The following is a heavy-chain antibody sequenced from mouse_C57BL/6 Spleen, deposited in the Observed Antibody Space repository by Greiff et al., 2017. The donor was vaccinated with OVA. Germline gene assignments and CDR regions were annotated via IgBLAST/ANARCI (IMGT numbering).Heavy chain of an antibody. CDR2: IYPGDGDT. CDR1: GYAFSSSW. Sequence: QVQLQQSGPELVKPGASVKISCKASGYAFSSSWMNWVKQRPGKGLEWIGRIYPGDGDTNYNGKFKGKATLTADKSSSTAYMQLSSLTSEDSAVYFCARDRPYSKDFDYWGQGTTLTVSS. CDR3: ARDRPYSKDFDY. V-gene: IGHV1-82*01. J-gene: IGHJ2*01. D-gene: IGHD2-5*01.